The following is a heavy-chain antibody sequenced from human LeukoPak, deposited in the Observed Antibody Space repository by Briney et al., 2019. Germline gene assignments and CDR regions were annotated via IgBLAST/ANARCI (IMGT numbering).Heavy chain of an antibody. D-gene: IGHD1-1*01. CDR1: GDSISNYY. V-gene: IGHV4-59*01. CDR2: ISNNGNI. CDR3: ARGTTQHAWHVGL. J-gene: IGHJ2*01. Sequence: SETLSLTCTVSGDSISNYYWTWFRQPPGKGLEWIAYISNNGNIRHNPSLGSRVTVSLVTSEHQISLKFSSVTAADTAVYYCARGTTQHAWHVGLWGRGTLVTVSS.